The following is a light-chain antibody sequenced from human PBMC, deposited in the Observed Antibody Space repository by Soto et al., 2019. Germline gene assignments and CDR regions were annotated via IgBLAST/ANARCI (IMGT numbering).Light chain of an antibody. V-gene: IGKV3-15*01. CDR1: QSLSGN. CDR3: QKYSQWPPWT. CDR2: RAS. Sequence: EIVMTQSPATLAGSPGETVTLSCRASQSLSGNLAWYQQKPGQAPRLLIFRASTRATGVPDRFSGRGSGTEFTLTISGLQSEDFAVYYCQKYSQWPPWTFGPGTKVDIK. J-gene: IGKJ1*01.